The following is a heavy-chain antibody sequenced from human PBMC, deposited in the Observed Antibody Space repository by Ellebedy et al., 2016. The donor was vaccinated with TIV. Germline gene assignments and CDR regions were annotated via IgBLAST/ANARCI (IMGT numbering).Heavy chain of an antibody. CDR3: AREGHSSGHARDFDV. J-gene: IGHJ4*02. V-gene: IGHV3-30*03. Sequence: GESLKISCTGSGLTLSTRVMHWVCQAPGKGLEWVAVIAPGENIQNYVDSVKGRFTISRDNPTNTVFLQMDGLRAEDAAVYYCAREGHSSGHARDFDVWGQGTLVTVSS. D-gene: IGHD6-19*01. CDR1: GLTLSTRV. CDR2: IAPGENIQ.